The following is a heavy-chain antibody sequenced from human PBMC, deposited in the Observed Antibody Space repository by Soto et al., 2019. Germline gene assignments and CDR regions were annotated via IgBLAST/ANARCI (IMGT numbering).Heavy chain of an antibody. V-gene: IGHV3-7*01. CDR1: GFTFSSYW. CDR2: IKQDGSEK. D-gene: IGHD6-6*01. Sequence: EVQLVESGGGLVQPGGSLRLSCAASGFTFSSYWMSWVRQAPGKGLEWVANIKQDGSEKYYVDSVKGRFTISRDNAKNSLYLQMNSLRAEDTAAYYCARDRRIAARRTFYYYYMDVWGKGTTVTVSS. J-gene: IGHJ6*03. CDR3: ARDRRIAARRTFYYYYMDV.